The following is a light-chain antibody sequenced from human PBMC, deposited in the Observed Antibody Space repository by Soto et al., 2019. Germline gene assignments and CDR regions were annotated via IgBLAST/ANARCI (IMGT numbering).Light chain of an antibody. J-gene: IGKJ4*01. V-gene: IGKV3-20*01. CDR1: QSVTSTY. Sequence: ESVLTQSPGTLSLSPGERATLSCRASQSVTSTYLAWYQQKPGQAPRLLLYGASNRATGIPDRFTGSGSGTDFALTISRLEPEDFAVYYCQQYGSSPLTFGGGTKVEIK. CDR2: GAS. CDR3: QQYGSSPLT.